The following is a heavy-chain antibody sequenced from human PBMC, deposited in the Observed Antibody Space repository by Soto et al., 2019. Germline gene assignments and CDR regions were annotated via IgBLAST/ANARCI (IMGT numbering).Heavy chain of an antibody. CDR2: INPSGGST. V-gene: IGHV1-46*01. D-gene: IGHD3-3*01. CDR1: GYTFTSYY. J-gene: IGHJ6*02. CDR3: AKAPGRITIFGVVPKGFDYYYGMDV. Sequence: ASVKVSCKASGYTFTSYYMHWVRQAPGQGLEWMGIINPSGGSTSYAQKFQGRVTMTRDTSTSTVYMELSSLRSEDTAVYYCAKAPGRITIFGVVPKGFDYYYGMDVWGQGTRVTVSS.